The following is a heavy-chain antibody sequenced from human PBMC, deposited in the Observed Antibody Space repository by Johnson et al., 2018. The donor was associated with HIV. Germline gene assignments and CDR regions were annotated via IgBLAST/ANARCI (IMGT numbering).Heavy chain of an antibody. D-gene: IGHD2-8*01. CDR3: ATRDPTYRPGVFDI. CDR2: IYSGSTI. CDR1: TFSVSSNS. J-gene: IGHJ3*02. V-gene: IGHV3-66*01. Sequence: VQLVESGGGLVRPGGSLRLSCAPSTFSVSSNSMTWVRQAPGKGLEWISVIYSGSTIYYADSVKGRFTISRDNAKKSLYLQMNSLRAEDTAVYYCATRDPTYRPGVFDIWGQGTMVTVSS.